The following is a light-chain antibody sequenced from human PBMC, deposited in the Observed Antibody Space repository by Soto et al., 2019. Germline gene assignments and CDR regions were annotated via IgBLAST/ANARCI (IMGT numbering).Light chain of an antibody. CDR1: QSVSSSY. CDR3: QQYGSSRA. J-gene: IGKJ1*01. V-gene: IGKV3-20*01. CDR2: RTS. Sequence: EIVLTQSPGTLSLSPGESATLSCRASQSVSSSYLAWYQQKPGQAPRLLMFRTSSRATGFPGRFSGSGSGTDFTLTITRLEPEDFAVYYCQQYGSSRAFGQGTKGEI.